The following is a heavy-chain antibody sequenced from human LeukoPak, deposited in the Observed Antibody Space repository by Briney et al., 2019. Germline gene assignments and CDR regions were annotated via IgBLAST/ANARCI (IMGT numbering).Heavy chain of an antibody. CDR3: TTDTLAVAVNY. CDR2: IKSKTDGGTT. Sequence: GGSLRLSCAASGFTFSNAWMSWVRQAPGKGLEWVGRIKSKTDGGTTDYSAPMKGRFTISRDDSKNTLYLQMNSLKTEDTAVYYCTTDTLAVAVNYWGQGTLVTVS. J-gene: IGHJ4*02. D-gene: IGHD6-19*01. CDR1: GFTFSNAW. V-gene: IGHV3-15*01.